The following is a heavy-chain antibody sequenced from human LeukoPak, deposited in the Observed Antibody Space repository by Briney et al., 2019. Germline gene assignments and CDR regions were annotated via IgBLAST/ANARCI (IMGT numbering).Heavy chain of an antibody. Sequence: GGSLRLSCAASGFTFSSYAMSWVRQAPGKGLEWVSANSGSGGSTYYADSVKGRFTISRDNSKNTLYLQMNSLRAEDTAVYYCANSIVVVTAIRYWGQGTLVTVSS. J-gene: IGHJ4*02. CDR3: ANSIVVVTAIRY. CDR2: NSGSGGST. D-gene: IGHD2-21*02. V-gene: IGHV3-23*01. CDR1: GFTFSSYA.